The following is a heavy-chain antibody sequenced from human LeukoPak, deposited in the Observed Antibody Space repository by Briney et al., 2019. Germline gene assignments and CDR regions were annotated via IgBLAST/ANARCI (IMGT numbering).Heavy chain of an antibody. CDR1: GGTFSSYA. Sequence: ASVKVSCKASGGTFSSYAISWVRQAPGQGLEWMGGNIPIFGTANYAQKFQGRVTITADESTSTAYMELSSLRSEDTAVYYCARETRAIFGVVMTNWFDPWGQGTLVTVSS. CDR2: NIPIFGTA. CDR3: ARETRAIFGVVMTNWFDP. J-gene: IGHJ5*02. V-gene: IGHV1-69*13. D-gene: IGHD3-3*01.